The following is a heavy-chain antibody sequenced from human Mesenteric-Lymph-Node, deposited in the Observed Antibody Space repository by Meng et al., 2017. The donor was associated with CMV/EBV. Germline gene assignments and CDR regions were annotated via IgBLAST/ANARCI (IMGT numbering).Heavy chain of an antibody. V-gene: IGHV3-21*04. CDR3: AKGYQFAHY. CDR1: GMTFSGSS. Sequence: GESLKISCVTSGMTFSGSSMDWVRQAPGKGLEWVASISSTGDYIGYADSVKGRFTISRDNAKSSLYLQMSSLRAEDTAMYYCAKGYQFAHYWGQGTLVTVSS. CDR2: ISSTGDYI. D-gene: IGHD2-2*01. J-gene: IGHJ4*02.